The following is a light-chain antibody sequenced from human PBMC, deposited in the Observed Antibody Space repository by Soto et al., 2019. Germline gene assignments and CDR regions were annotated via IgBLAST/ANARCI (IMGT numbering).Light chain of an antibody. V-gene: IGLV2-14*01. Sequence: QSVLTQPASVSGSPGQSITISCTGTSSGVGGYNYVSWYQQHPGKAPKLMIYEVSNRPSGVSNRFSGSKSGNTASLTISGLQAEDEADYYCSSYTSTSTLDVFGAGTKVTV. CDR2: EVS. CDR1: SSGVGGYNY. CDR3: SSYTSTSTLDV. J-gene: IGLJ1*01.